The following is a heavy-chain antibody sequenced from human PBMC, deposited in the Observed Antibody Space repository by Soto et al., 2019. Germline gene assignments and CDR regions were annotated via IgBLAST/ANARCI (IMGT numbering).Heavy chain of an antibody. CDR2: ISYDGGDT. D-gene: IGHD3-9*01. J-gene: IGHJ4*02. CDR1: GFTFTAFA. Sequence: LRLSCAASGFTFTAFAMHWVRQAPGKGLEWVAIISYDGGDTHYADSVKGRLTISRDNSKNTVYLQMNSLRPEDTAVYYCARDRFFDSYSFDYWGQGTLVTVSS. CDR3: ARDRFFDSYSFDY. V-gene: IGHV3-30-3*01.